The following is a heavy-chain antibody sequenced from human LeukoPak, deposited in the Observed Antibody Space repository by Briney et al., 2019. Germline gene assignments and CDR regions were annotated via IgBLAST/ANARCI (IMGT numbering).Heavy chain of an antibody. CDR2: INPSGGST. J-gene: IGHJ5*02. Sequence: GASVKVSCKASGYTFTSYYTHWVRQAPGQGLEWMGIINPSGGSTSYAQKFQGRVTMTRDTSTSTVYMELSSLRSEDTAVYYCARGTPIVLMVYAFGPWGQGTLVTVSS. CDR3: ARGTPIVLMVYAFGP. D-gene: IGHD2-8*01. V-gene: IGHV1-46*01. CDR1: GYTFTSYY.